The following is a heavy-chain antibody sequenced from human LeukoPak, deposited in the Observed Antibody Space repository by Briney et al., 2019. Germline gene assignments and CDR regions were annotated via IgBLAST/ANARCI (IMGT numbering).Heavy chain of an antibody. CDR2: IYYSGNT. Sequence: SETLSLTCTVSGGSISSYYWSWIRQPPGKGLEWIGSIYYSGNTNYNPSLKSRVTISVDTSKNQFSLKLSSVTAADTAVYYCARVRRANWFDPWGQGTLVTVSS. V-gene: IGHV4-59*01. CDR1: GGSISSYY. CDR3: ARVRRANWFDP. J-gene: IGHJ5*02.